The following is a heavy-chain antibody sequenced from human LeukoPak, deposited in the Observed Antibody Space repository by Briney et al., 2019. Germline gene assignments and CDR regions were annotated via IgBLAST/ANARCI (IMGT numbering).Heavy chain of an antibody. CDR3: AAYVDIVATDAFDI. CDR1: GYTFNGYY. J-gene: IGHJ3*02. Sequence: ASVKVSCKASGYTFNGYYIHWVRQAPGQGLEWMGWINPNSGGTNYAQKFQGRVTMTEDTSTDTAYMELSSLRSEDTAVYYCAAYVDIVATDAFDIWGQGTMVTVSS. CDR2: INPNSGGT. V-gene: IGHV1-2*02. D-gene: IGHD5-12*01.